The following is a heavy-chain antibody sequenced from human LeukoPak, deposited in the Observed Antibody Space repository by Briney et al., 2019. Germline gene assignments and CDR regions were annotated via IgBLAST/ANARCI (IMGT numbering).Heavy chain of an antibody. V-gene: IGHV4-39*07. Sequence: GSLRLSCAASGFTVSSNYMSWVRQAPGKGLEWIGSIYYSGSTYYNPSLKSRVTISVDTSKNQFSLKLSSVTAADTAVYYCARDPLPLKTYYYYMDVWGKGTTVTVSS. J-gene: IGHJ6*03. CDR3: ARDPLPLKTYYYYMDV. CDR1: GFTVSSNY. CDR2: IYYSGST. D-gene: IGHD1-14*01.